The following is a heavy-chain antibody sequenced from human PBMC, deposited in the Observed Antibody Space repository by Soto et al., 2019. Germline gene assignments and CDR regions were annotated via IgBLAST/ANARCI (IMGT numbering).Heavy chain of an antibody. D-gene: IGHD2-2*01. CDR2: INPNSGGT. CDR3: ATDGTRPFSLGGSINTKKNLFDP. Sequence: ASVKVSCKSSGYSFTGYYMHWVRQAPGQGLEWMGWINPNSGGTNYAQKYQGRVIMTRDTSISTAYMELSRLRSDDTAVYYCATDGTRPFSLGGSINTKKNLFDPWGQGTLVTVSS. J-gene: IGHJ5*02. CDR1: GYSFTGYY. V-gene: IGHV1-2*02.